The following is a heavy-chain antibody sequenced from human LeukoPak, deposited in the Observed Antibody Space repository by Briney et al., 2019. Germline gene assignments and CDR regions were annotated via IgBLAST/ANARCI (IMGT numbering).Heavy chain of an antibody. CDR3: ARDNSVKLLYDFWSGYYTPNYYFDY. CDR2: IKKDGSKK. D-gene: IGHD3-3*01. J-gene: IGHJ4*02. V-gene: IGHV3-7*01. Sequence: GASLRLSCAASGFTFSSYWMSSVRQAPGKGLEWVANIKKDGSKKNYVDSVKGRFTISRDNAKNSLYLQMNSLRAEDTAVYYCARDNSVKLLYDFWSGYYTPNYYFDYWGQGTLVTVSS. CDR1: GFTFSSYW.